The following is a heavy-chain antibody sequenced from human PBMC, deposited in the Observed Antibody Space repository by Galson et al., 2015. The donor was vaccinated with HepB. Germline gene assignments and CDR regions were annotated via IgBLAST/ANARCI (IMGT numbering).Heavy chain of an antibody. Sequence: CAISGDSVSSHSAAWNWIRQSPSRGLEWLGRTYYRSKWYNDYAVSVKSRITINPDTSKNQFSLQLNSVTPEDTAVYYCARDRYYDSSGYPNPRNDAFDIWGQGTMVTVSS. CDR3: ARDRYYDSSGYPNPRNDAFDI. J-gene: IGHJ3*02. CDR1: GDSVSSHSAA. CDR2: TYYRSKWYN. V-gene: IGHV6-1*01. D-gene: IGHD3-22*01.